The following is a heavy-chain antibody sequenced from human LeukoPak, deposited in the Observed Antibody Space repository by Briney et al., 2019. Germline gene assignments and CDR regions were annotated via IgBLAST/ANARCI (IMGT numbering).Heavy chain of an antibody. J-gene: IGHJ4*02. Sequence: KSGGSLRPSCAASGFTFSSFTMDWVRRAPGKGLEWVSSISSNSDYIYYADSVKGRFTISRDNAKNSLYLQMTSLRAEDTAVYYCARGVGATTHYFDFWGQGALVTVSS. CDR3: ARGVGATTHYFDF. D-gene: IGHD1-26*01. V-gene: IGHV3-21*01. CDR1: GFTFSSFT. CDR2: ISSNSDYI.